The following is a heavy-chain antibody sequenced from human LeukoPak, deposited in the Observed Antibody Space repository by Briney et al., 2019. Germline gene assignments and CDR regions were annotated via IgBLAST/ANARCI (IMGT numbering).Heavy chain of an antibody. V-gene: IGHV3-30*03. CDR1: KFAFSSYA. CDR2: ISYEGSNK. Sequence: GGSLRLSCAASKFAFSSYAMSWVRQGPGKGLEWVAVISYEGSNKWYADSVKGRFTISRDNSKNTLYLQMNSLRAEDTAVYYCARAKHLAYCGGDCPRGMDVWGQGTTVTVSS. D-gene: IGHD2-21*02. J-gene: IGHJ6*02. CDR3: ARAKHLAYCGGDCPRGMDV.